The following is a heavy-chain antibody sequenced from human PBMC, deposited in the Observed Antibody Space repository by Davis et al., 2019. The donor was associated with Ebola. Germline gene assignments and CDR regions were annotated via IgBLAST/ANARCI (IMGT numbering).Heavy chain of an antibody. CDR3: TLASGYVDY. CDR2: IRSEANSYAT. V-gene: IGHV3-73*01. CDR1: GFTFSGSA. Sequence: GESLKISCAASGFTFSGSAMHWVRQASGKGLEWVGRIRSEANSYATAYAASVKGRFTISRDDSKNTAYLQMNSLKTEDTAVYYCTLASGYVDYWGQGTLVTVSS. J-gene: IGHJ4*02. D-gene: IGHD1-26*01.